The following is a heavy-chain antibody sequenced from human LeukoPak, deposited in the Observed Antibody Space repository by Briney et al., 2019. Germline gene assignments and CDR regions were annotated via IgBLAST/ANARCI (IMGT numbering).Heavy chain of an antibody. CDR1: GGTFSSYA. CDR3: ARELRDGYNYHYFDD. D-gene: IGHD5-12*01. CDR2: IIPILGIA. J-gene: IGHJ4*02. Sequence: SVKVSCKASGGTFSSYAISWVRQAPGQGLEWMGRIIPILGIANYAQKFQGRVTITADKSTSTAYMELSSLRSEDTAVYYCARELRDGYNYHYFDDWGQGTLVTVSS. V-gene: IGHV1-69*04.